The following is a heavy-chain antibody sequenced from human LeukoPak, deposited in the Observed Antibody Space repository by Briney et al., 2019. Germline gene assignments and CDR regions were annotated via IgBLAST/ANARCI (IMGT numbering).Heavy chain of an antibody. CDR3: AKQYYYDNSGYYYGAFDI. Sequence: GGSLRLSRAASGFTFSDYYMSWIRQAPGKGLEWVSYISSSGSTIYYADSVKGRFTISRVNSKNTLYVQMSSLRAEDTAVYYCAKQYYYDNSGYYYGAFDIWGQGTLVTVSS. D-gene: IGHD3-22*01. V-gene: IGHV3-11*01. J-gene: IGHJ3*02. CDR2: ISSSGSTI. CDR1: GFTFSDYY.